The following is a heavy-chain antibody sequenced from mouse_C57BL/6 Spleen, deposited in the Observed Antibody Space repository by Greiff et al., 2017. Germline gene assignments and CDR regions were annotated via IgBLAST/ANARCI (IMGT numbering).Heavy chain of an antibody. CDR2: IDPSDSYT. V-gene: IGHV1-50*01. CDR3: AAWGTTVVATNGY. D-gene: IGHD1-1*01. Sequence: QVQLQQPGAELVKPGASVKLSCKASGYTFTSYWMQWVKQRPGQGLEWIGEIDPSDSYTNYNQKFKGKATLTVDTSSSTAYMQLSSLTSEDSAVYYCAAWGTTVVATNGYWGQGTTLTVSS. CDR1: GYTFTSYW. J-gene: IGHJ2*01.